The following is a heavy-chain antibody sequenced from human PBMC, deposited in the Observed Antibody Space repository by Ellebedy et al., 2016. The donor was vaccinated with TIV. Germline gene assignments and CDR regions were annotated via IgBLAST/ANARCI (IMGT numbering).Heavy chain of an antibody. CDR1: GDSVSSNSAA. D-gene: IGHD3-22*01. Sequence: SQTLSLTXXISGDSVSSNSAAWNWIRQSPSRGLEWLGRTYYRSKWYNDYAVSVKSRITINPDTSKNQFSLQLNSVTPEDTAVYYCARGPSGYYDYYYYGMDVWGQGTTVTVSS. V-gene: IGHV6-1*01. J-gene: IGHJ6*02. CDR2: TYYRSKWYN. CDR3: ARGPSGYYDYYYYGMDV.